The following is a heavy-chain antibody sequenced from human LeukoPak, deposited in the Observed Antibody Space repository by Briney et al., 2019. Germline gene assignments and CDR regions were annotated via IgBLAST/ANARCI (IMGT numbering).Heavy chain of an antibody. Sequence: SGTLSLTCAVSGGSISSSNWWSWVRQPPGKGLEWIGEIYHSGSTNYNPSLKSQVTISVDKSKNQFSLKLSSVTAADTAVYYCARYSSGYYFDYWGQGTLVTVSS. V-gene: IGHV4-4*02. CDR2: IYHSGST. CDR1: GGSISSSNW. CDR3: ARYSSGYYFDY. D-gene: IGHD6-19*01. J-gene: IGHJ4*02.